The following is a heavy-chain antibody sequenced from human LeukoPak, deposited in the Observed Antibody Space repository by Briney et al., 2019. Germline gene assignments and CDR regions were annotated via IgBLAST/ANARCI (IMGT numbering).Heavy chain of an antibody. J-gene: IGHJ4*02. V-gene: IGHV3-30*02. CDR2: IRYDGSNK. CDR3: ARGYSSGWYEGLYYFDY. CDR1: GFTFSSYG. D-gene: IGHD6-19*01. Sequence: GGSLRLSCAASGFTFSSYGMHWVRQAPGKGLEWVAFIRYDGSNKYYADSVKGRFTISRDNSKNTLYLQMNSLRADDTAVYYCARGYSSGWYEGLYYFDYWGQGTLVTVSS.